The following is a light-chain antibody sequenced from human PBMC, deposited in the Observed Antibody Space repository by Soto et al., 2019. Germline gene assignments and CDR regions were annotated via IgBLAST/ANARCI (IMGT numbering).Light chain of an antibody. CDR3: QQRTNWRALT. Sequence: EIVLTQSPGTLSLSPGEKATLSCRANQSVSSSYLAWYQQKPGQAPRLLIYDASHRTAGIPARFSGSGSCTDFTLTISSLETEDYAVYYCQQRTNWRALTFGGGTKVDIK. CDR2: DAS. J-gene: IGKJ4*01. V-gene: IGKV3D-20*02. CDR1: QSVSSSY.